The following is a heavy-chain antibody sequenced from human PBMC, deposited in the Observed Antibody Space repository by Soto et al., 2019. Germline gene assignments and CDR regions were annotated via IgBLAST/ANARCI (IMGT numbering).Heavy chain of an antibody. CDR1: GYTFTRYG. CDR3: AKKAQPPYYYYGMDV. CDR2: ISGYNGDT. J-gene: IGHJ6*02. V-gene: IGHV1-18*01. Sequence: QGQLVQSGPEVKKPGASVKVSCKASGYTFTRYGISWGRQAPGRGLEWMGWISGYNGDTNYAPKVQGRVTMTIDTATSTAYMELRGLTSGDWAIYYCAKKAQPPYYYYGMDVWGQGTTVTVSS.